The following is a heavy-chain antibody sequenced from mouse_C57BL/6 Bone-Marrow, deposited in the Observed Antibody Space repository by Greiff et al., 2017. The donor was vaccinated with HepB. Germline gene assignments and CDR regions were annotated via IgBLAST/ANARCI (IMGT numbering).Heavy chain of an antibody. J-gene: IGHJ2*01. CDR3: ARQDPYYFDY. CDR1: GFTFSSYG. V-gene: IGHV5-6*02. CDR2: ISSGGSYT. Sequence: VKLVESGGDLVKPGGSLKLSCAASGFTFSSYGMSWVRQTPDKRLEWVATISSGGSYTYYPDSVKGRFTISRDNAKNTLYLQMSSLKSEDTAMYYCARQDPYYFDYWGQGTTLTVSS.